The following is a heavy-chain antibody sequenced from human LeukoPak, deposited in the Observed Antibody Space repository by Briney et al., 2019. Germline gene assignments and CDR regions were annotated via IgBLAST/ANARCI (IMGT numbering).Heavy chain of an antibody. J-gene: IGHJ5*02. Sequence: GASVKVSCKASGYTLTNYAMNWVRQAPGRGLEWMGWINTNTGSPTYAQGFTGRFVFSLDTSVSTSYLQISSLKAEDTAVYYCARSRLIISQNWFAPWGQGTLVTVSS. D-gene: IGHD3-10*01. CDR3: ARSRLIISQNWFAP. CDR1: GYTLTNYA. CDR2: INTNTGSP. V-gene: IGHV7-4-1*02.